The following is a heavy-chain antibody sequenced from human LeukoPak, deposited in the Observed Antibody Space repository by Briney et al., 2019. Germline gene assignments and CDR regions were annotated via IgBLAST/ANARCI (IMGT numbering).Heavy chain of an antibody. CDR1: GGSFSGYY. D-gene: IGHD3-9*01. V-gene: IGHV4-34*01. J-gene: IGHJ4*02. Sequence: SETLSLTCAVYGGSFSGYYWSWIRQPPGKGLEWIGEINHSGSTNYNPSLKSRVTISVDTSKNQFSLKLSSVTAADTAVYYCARTYYDILTGYYYFDYWGQGTLVTVSP. CDR3: ARTYYDILTGYYYFDY. CDR2: INHSGST.